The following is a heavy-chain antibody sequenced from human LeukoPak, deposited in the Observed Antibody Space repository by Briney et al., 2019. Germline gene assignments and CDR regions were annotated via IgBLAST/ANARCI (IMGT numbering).Heavy chain of an antibody. CDR2: FGRSGSDT. Sequence: PGGSLRLSCAASGFTFGTSAMSWVRQAPGKGPEWVSTFGRSGSDTYYSDSVRGRFTISRDNSKNTLYLHMNSLRAEDTAVYYCAKERAGYTNPYYFDYWGQGTLVTVSS. D-gene: IGHD3-16*02. V-gene: IGHV3-23*01. CDR1: GFTFGTSA. J-gene: IGHJ4*02. CDR3: AKERAGYTNPYYFDY.